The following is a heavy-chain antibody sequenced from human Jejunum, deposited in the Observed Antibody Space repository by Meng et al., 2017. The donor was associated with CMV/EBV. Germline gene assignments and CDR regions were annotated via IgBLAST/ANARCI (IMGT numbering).Heavy chain of an antibody. J-gene: IGHJ4*02. Sequence: FSDHYRDWVRQAPGKGLEWVGRNRNKAKGYTTGYAASVKGRFSISRDDSKNSLYLQMNSLKIEDTAVYSCVRARPDSSGHYYFDYWGQGTLVTVSS. D-gene: IGHD3-22*01. CDR3: VRARPDSSGHYYFDY. V-gene: IGHV3-72*01. CDR2: NRNKAKGYTT. CDR1: FSDHY.